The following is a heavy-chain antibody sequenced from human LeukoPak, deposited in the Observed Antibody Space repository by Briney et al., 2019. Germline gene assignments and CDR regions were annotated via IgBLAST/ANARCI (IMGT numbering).Heavy chain of an antibody. J-gene: IGHJ4*02. CDR1: GFTFSNYA. CDR3: VKSRRVGANQRGLFDY. V-gene: IGHV3-23*01. D-gene: IGHD1-26*01. Sequence: AGGSLRLSCAGSGFTFSNYAMTWVRQAPGKGLEWVSSGSGSGRNTFYPDCVEGRFTISRDKSKNTVYLQMNSLRADDTAVYYCVKSRRVGANQRGLFDYWGQGTLVTVSS. CDR2: GSGSGRNT.